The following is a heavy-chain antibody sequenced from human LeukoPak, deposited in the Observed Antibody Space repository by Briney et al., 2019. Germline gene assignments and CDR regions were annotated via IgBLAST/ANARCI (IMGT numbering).Heavy chain of an antibody. Sequence: GGSLRLSCAASGFTFSSYGMHWVRQAPGKGLEWVAVIWYDGSNKYHVDSVKGRFTISRDNSKNTLYLQMNSLRAEDTAVYYCAKDRGLLGAFDYWGQGTLVTVSS. CDR3: AKDRGLLGAFDY. D-gene: IGHD1-26*01. J-gene: IGHJ4*02. V-gene: IGHV3-33*06. CDR2: IWYDGSNK. CDR1: GFTFSSYG.